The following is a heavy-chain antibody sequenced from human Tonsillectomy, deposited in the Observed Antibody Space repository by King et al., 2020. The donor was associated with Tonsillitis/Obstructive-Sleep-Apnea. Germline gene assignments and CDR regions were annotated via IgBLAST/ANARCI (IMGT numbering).Heavy chain of an antibody. V-gene: IGHV1-3*01. D-gene: IGHD4-17*01. J-gene: IGHJ4*02. CDR3: ARARLYGDYRSFDY. CDR2: INAGNGNT. CDR1: GYTFTNYA. Sequence: QLVQSGAEVQKPGASVKVSCKASGYTFTNYAMHWVRQAPRQRLEWMGLINAGNGNTKYSQKFQGRVSITRDTSASTAYMELSSLRSEDTAVYYCARARLYGDYRSFDYWGQGTLVTVSS.